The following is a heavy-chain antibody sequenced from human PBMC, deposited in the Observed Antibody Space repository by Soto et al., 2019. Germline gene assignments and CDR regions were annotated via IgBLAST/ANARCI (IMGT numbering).Heavy chain of an antibody. D-gene: IGHD3-22*01. V-gene: IGHV1-46*01. CDR2: INPSGGST. J-gene: IGHJ6*02. CDR1: GYTFTSYY. Sequence: ASVKVSCKASGYTFTSYYMHWVRQAPGQGLEWMGIINPSGGSTSYAQKFQGRVTMTRDTSTSTVYMELSSLRSEDTAVYYCARDSRYYDSSGHNPTSMDVWGQGTTVTVSS. CDR3: ARDSRYYDSSGHNPTSMDV.